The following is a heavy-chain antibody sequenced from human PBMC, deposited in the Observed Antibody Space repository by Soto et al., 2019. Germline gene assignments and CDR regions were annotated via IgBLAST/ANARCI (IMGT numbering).Heavy chain of an antibody. Sequence: QVQLVQSGAEVKKPGSSVKVSCKASGGTFSSYAISWVRQAPGQGLEWMGGIIPIFGTANYAQKFQGRVTITADESTSTAYMELSSLRSEDTAVYYCARDSYYCDSSGPGWGWFDPWGQGTLVTVSS. V-gene: IGHV1-69*01. CDR1: GGTFSSYA. CDR3: ARDSYYCDSSGPGWGWFDP. D-gene: IGHD3-22*01. CDR2: IIPIFGTA. J-gene: IGHJ5*02.